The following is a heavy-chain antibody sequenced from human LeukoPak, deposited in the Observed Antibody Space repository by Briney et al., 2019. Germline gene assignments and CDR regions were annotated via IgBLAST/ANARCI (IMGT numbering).Heavy chain of an antibody. Sequence: ASVKVSFKASGYTFTIYGISWVRQAPGQGREWMGWISAYNGNTNYAQKLQGRDTITTDTSTSTAYMELRSLRSDDTAVYYCARAEFSGIDYWGQGTLVTVSS. CDR3: ARAEFSGIDY. V-gene: IGHV1-18*01. J-gene: IGHJ4*02. CDR2: ISAYNGNT. D-gene: IGHD1-26*01. CDR1: GYTFTIYG.